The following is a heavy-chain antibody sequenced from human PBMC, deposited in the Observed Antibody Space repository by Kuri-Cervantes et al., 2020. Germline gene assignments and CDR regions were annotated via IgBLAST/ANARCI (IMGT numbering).Heavy chain of an antibody. CDR1: GGSFSGYY. D-gene: IGHD3-10*01. Sequence: GSLRLSCAVYGGSFSGYYWSWIRQPPGKGLEWIGEINHSGSTYYNPSLKSRVTISVDTSKNQFSLKLSSVTAADTAVYYCARLPRGVGVSWFEPVGITGIYWGQGTLVTVSS. CDR3: ARLPRGVGVSWFEPVGITGIY. V-gene: IGHV4-34*01. CDR2: INHSGST. J-gene: IGHJ4*02.